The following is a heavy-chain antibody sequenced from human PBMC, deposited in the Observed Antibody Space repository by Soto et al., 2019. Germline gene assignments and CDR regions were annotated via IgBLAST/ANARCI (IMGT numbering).Heavy chain of an antibody. Sequence: SGPTLANPTQTLTLTCTFSGFSLSTSGMCVSWIREPPGKALEWLALIDWDDDKYYSTSLKTRLTISKDTSKNQVVLTMTNMDPVDTATYYCARSPVPKYGDYVGPRAFDIWGQGTMVTVSS. CDR1: GFSLSTSGMC. CDR2: IDWDDDK. CDR3: ARSPVPKYGDYVGPRAFDI. D-gene: IGHD4-17*01. V-gene: IGHV2-70*01. J-gene: IGHJ3*02.